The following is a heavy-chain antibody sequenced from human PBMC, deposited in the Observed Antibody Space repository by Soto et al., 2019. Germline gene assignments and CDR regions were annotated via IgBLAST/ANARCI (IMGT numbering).Heavy chain of an antibody. Sequence: SETLCLTCTVAGGSISGYYWSWIRQPPGKGLEWIGYIYYSGSTNYNPSLKSRVTISVDTSKNQFSLKLSSVTAADTAVYYCARRYGSAFDIWGQGTMVTVSS. CDR1: GGSISGYY. D-gene: IGHD3-10*01. CDR3: ARRYGSAFDI. J-gene: IGHJ3*02. CDR2: IYYSGST. V-gene: IGHV4-59*01.